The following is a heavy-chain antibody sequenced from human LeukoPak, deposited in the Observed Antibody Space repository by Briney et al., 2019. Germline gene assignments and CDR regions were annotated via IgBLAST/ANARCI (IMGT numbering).Heavy chain of an antibody. CDR3: AKNPLRAAPGFFDY. V-gene: IGHV3-43D*03. J-gene: IGHJ4*02. CDR1: GFPFDDYG. Sequence: GGSLRLSCAASGFPFDDYGMLWVRQAPGKGLEWVSFISWHGETTYCSDSVKGRFTVSRDNSNNTVYLQMNSLRAEDTALYYCAKNPLRAAPGFFDYWGRGTLVTVSS. D-gene: IGHD6-13*01. CDR2: ISWHGETT.